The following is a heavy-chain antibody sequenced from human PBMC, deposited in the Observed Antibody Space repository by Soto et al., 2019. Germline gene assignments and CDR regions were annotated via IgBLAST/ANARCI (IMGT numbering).Heavy chain of an antibody. J-gene: IGHJ4*02. D-gene: IGHD6-19*01. V-gene: IGHV3-23*01. CDR1: GFTFSSYA. Sequence: EVQLLESGGGLVQPGGSLRLSCAASGFTFSSYAMSWVRQAPGKGLEWVSAISGSGVSTYYADSVKGRFTISRDNSKNTLYLQRNSLRAEDTAVYYCAKEGEHGSGWANFDYWGQGTLVTVSS. CDR2: ISGSGVST. CDR3: AKEGEHGSGWANFDY.